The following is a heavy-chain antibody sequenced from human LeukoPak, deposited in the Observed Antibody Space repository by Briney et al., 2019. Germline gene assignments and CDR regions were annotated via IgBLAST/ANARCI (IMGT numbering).Heavy chain of an antibody. CDR1: GYSLTSYW. V-gene: IGHV5-10-1*01. D-gene: IGHD5-24*01. Sequence: GESLKISCKGSGYSLTSYWISWVRQMPGKGLEWMGRIDPSDSYTNYSTSFQGHVTISADKSISTAYLQWSSLKASDTAMYYCASSGAGGDNIAGPHYYYYYGMDVWGQGTTVTVSS. CDR3: ASSGAGGDNIAGPHYYYYYGMDV. J-gene: IGHJ6*02. CDR2: IDPSDSYT.